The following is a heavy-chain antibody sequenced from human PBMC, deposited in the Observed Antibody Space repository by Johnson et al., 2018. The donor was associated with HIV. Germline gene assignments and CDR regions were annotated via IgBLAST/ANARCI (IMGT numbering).Heavy chain of an antibody. J-gene: IGHJ3*02. D-gene: IGHD3-10*01. Sequence: QVQLVESGGGVVQPGRSLRLSCAASGFTFSSYGMHWVRQAPGKGLEWVAVISYDGSNKYYADSVKGRFTISRDNSKNTLDLQMNSLRAEDTAVYYCAKCGDADAFDIWGQGTMVTVSS. V-gene: IGHV3-30*18. CDR2: ISYDGSNK. CDR1: GFTFSSYG. CDR3: AKCGDADAFDI.